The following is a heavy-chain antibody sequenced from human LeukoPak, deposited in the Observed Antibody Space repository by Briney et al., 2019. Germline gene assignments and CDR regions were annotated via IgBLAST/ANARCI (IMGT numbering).Heavy chain of an antibody. Sequence: GASVKVSCKASGYTFTNYGISWVRQAPGQRLEWMGWINAGNGNTKYSQKFQGRVTITRDTSASTAHMELSSLRSEDTAVYYCARASMVRGVIPGYWGQGTLVTVSS. CDR3: ARASMVRGVIPGY. D-gene: IGHD3-10*01. CDR1: GYTFTNYG. J-gene: IGHJ4*02. V-gene: IGHV1-3*01. CDR2: INAGNGNT.